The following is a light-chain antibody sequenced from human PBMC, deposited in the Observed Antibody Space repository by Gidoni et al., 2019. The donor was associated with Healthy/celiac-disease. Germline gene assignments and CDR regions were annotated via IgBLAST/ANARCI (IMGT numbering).Light chain of an antibody. CDR1: QSISSY. V-gene: IGKV1-39*01. J-gene: IGKJ2*01. CDR3: QQSYSTPQYT. CDR2: AAS. Sequence: IQMTQSPSSLSASVGDRVTITSRATQSISSYLNWYQQNPGNAPKLLIYAASSWQSGVPSRLSGSGSGTDVTLTISSIQPEDFATYYCQQSYSTPQYTFGQGTKLEIK.